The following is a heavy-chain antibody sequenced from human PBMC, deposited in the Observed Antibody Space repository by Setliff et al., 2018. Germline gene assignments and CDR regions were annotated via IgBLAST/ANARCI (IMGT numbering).Heavy chain of an antibody. CDR3: ARDGGGDSDAFDI. D-gene: IGHD3-16*01. Sequence: ASVKVSCKASGGTFSSYAITWVRQAPGQGLEWMGVINPKNGGATYPQNLQGRVTMTSDTSISTAYMELGRLRSDDTAVYFCARDGGGDSDAFDIWGQGTMVTVS. V-gene: IGHV1-2*02. CDR2: INPKNGGA. J-gene: IGHJ3*02. CDR1: GGTFSSYA.